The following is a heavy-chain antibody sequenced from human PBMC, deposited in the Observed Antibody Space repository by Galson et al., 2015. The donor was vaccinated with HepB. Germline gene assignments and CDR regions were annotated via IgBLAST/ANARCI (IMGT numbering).Heavy chain of an antibody. D-gene: IGHD5-12*01. Sequence: SLRLSCAASGFTFSDYYMSWIRQAPGKGLEWVSYISSSSSYTNYADSVKGRFTISRDNAKNSLYLQMNSLRAEDTAVYYCARDRSGYVDFDYWGQGTLVTVSS. J-gene: IGHJ4*02. CDR1: GFTFSDYY. CDR3: ARDRSGYVDFDY. V-gene: IGHV3-11*05. CDR2: ISSSSSYT.